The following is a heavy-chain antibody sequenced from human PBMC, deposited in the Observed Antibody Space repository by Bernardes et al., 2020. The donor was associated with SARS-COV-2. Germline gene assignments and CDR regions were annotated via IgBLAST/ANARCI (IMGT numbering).Heavy chain of an antibody. CDR3: ARMGDGGEKDQNLYWFDP. D-gene: IGHD2-21*01. J-gene: IGHJ5*02. V-gene: IGHV3-21*01. CDR2: ISGGGLYI. CDR1: GFIINNHL. Sequence: GGSLRLSCAASGFIINNHLFSWFRQAPGKGLEWVSSISGGGLYIYYGDSVRGRFTTSRDNARKSVFLQMESLRAEDTAVYYCARMGDGGEKDQNLYWFDPWGPGTLVTVSS.